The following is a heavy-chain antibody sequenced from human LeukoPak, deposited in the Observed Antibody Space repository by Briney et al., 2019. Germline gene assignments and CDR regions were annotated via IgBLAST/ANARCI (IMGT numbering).Heavy chain of an antibody. J-gene: IGHJ4*02. CDR3: AKDRRTTETFDY. D-gene: IGHD1-1*01. Sequence: GGSLILSCAASGFTFSSYGMHWVRQAPGKGLEWVAVISYDGSNKYYADSVKGRFTISRDNSKNTLYLQMNSLRAEDTAVYYCAKDRRTTETFDYWGQGTLVTVSS. CDR2: ISYDGSNK. CDR1: GFTFSSYG. V-gene: IGHV3-30*18.